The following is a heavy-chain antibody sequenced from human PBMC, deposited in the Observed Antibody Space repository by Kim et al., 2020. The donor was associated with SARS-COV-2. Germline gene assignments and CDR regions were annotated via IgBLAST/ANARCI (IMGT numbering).Heavy chain of an antibody. CDR3: ARRHHDLMTGYYTAGYYHMDV. CDR1: GITFSDYD. V-gene: IGHV3-23*01. J-gene: IGHJ6*03. D-gene: IGHD3-9*01. CDR2: ISGSGGRI. Sequence: GGSLRLSCAASGITFSDYDISWVRQAPGKGLEWVSGISGSGGRIYYADSVKGRFTISRDNSKNMVFLRMNRLRAEDTAVYYCARRHHDLMTGYYTAGYYHMDVWGKGTTVTVSS.